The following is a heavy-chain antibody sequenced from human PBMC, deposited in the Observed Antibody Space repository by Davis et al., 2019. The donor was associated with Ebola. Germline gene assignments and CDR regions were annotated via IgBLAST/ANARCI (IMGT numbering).Heavy chain of an antibody. V-gene: IGHV4-4*02. Sequence: MPSETLSLTCAVSGDSISSSNWWRWVRQPPGKGLEWIGEISQSGSTNYNPSLKSRVTISVDTSKNQFSLKLSSVTAADTAVYYCARLTPSITTAWFDPWGQGTLVTVSS. CDR3: ARLTPSITTAWFDP. D-gene: IGHD3-22*01. CDR1: GDSISSSNW. J-gene: IGHJ5*02. CDR2: ISQSGST.